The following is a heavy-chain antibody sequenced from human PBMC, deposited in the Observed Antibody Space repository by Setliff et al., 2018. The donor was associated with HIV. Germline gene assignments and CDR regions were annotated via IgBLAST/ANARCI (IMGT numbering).Heavy chain of an antibody. CDR3: ARINDYGGNEGYFDY. D-gene: IGHD4-17*01. J-gene: IGHJ4*02. CDR1: GYIFTSYG. Sequence: ASVKVSCKASGYIFTSYGITWVRQAPGQGLEWMGWISAYNGNTNYAQKLQGRVTMTTDTSTSTAYMELRSLRSDDTAVYYCARINDYGGNEGYFDYWGQGTLVTVS. V-gene: IGHV1-18*01. CDR2: ISAYNGNT.